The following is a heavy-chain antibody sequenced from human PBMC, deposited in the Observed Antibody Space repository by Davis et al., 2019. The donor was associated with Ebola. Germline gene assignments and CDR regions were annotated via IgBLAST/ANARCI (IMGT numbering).Heavy chain of an antibody. J-gene: IGHJ4*02. V-gene: IGHV4-38-2*01. CDR3: ASWGLEPLGGFDY. Sequence: PSETLSLTCAVSGYSISSGYYWGWIRQPPGKGLEWIGSIYHSGSTYYNPSLKSRVTISVDTSKNQFPLKLSSVTAADTAVYYCASWGLEPLGGFDYWGQGTLVTVSS. CDR2: IYHSGST. D-gene: IGHD1-1*01. CDR1: GYSISSGYY.